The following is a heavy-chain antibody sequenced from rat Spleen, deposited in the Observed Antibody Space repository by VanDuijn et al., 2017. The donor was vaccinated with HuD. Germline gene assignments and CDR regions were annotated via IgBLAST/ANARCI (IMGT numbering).Heavy chain of an antibody. J-gene: IGHJ2*01. CDR3: ARSVYDYFDY. CDR1: GFTFSNYG. D-gene: IGHD1-2*01. Sequence: EVQLVESGGGLVQPGRSLKLSCTASGFTFSNYGMHWIRQAPKKGLEWVATISYDGSSTYYRDSVQGRFTISRDNAKSTLYLQMDSLRSEDTATYYCARSVYDYFDYWGQGIMVTVSS. CDR2: ISYDGSST. V-gene: IGHV5-7*01.